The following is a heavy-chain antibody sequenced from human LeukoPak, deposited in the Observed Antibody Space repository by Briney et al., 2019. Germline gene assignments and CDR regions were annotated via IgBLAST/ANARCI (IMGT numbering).Heavy chain of an antibody. Sequence: GGSLRLSCAASGFTFSSYWMSWVRQAPGKGLEWVSVISADSATTFYADSVKGRFTISRDNFKNTLYLQMNSLRAEDTAVYYCAKDSGDYSFDYWGQGTLVTVSS. CDR3: AKDSGDYSFDY. CDR2: ISADSATT. V-gene: IGHV3-23*01. D-gene: IGHD4-17*01. CDR1: GFTFSSYW. J-gene: IGHJ4*02.